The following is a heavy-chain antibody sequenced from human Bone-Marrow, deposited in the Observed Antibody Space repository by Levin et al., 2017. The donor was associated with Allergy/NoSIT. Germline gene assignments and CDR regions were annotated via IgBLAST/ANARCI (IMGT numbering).Heavy chain of an antibody. CDR2: ISSGSTYI. CDR1: GFTFSDFG. Sequence: GGSLRLSCAASGFTFSDFGMKWVRQAPGKGLEWVSSISSGSTYIYYADSWKGRFTISRDNAKNSLYLQMHSLKVEDTAIYYCARSIAVADGHFYYYGMDVWGQGTTVTVS. J-gene: IGHJ6*02. CDR3: ARSIAVADGHFYYYGMDV. D-gene: IGHD6-19*01. V-gene: IGHV3-21*01.